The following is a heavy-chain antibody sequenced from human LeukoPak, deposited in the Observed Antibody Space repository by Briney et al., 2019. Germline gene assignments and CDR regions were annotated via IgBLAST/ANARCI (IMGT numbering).Heavy chain of an antibody. CDR1: GFTFSSYS. Sequence: GGSLRLSCAASGFTFSSYSMNWVRQAPGKGLEWVSSISSSSSYIYYADSVKGRFTVSRDNAKNSLYLQMNSLRAEDTAVYYCVKDLSNWFDPWGQGTLVTVSS. D-gene: IGHD2-15*01. CDR2: ISSSSSYI. CDR3: VKDLSNWFDP. V-gene: IGHV3-21*01. J-gene: IGHJ5*02.